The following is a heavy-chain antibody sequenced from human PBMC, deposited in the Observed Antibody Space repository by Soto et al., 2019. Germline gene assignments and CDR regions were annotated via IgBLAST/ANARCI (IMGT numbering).Heavy chain of an antibody. Sequence: EVQLVESGGGLVRPGGSLRLSCAASGFTFSRYWMSWVRQAPGRGLEWVANIKQDGSEKYYVDSVKGRFTMSKDNVKNSLYLQMNSLRAEDTAVYYCARVRYGGNSYYFDYWGQGTLVTVSS. CDR1: GFTFSRYW. D-gene: IGHD4-17*01. CDR2: IKQDGSEK. V-gene: IGHV3-7*03. J-gene: IGHJ4*02. CDR3: ARVRYGGNSYYFDY.